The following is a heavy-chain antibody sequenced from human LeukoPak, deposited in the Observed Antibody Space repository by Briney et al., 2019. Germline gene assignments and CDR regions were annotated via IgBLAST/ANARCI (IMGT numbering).Heavy chain of an antibody. V-gene: IGHV4-38-2*02. J-gene: IGHJ4*02. Sequence: SETLSLTCTVSGYSISSGYLWGWIRQPPGKGLEWIGSTYHGGTTYSNPSLKSRVIISEDTSKNQFSLKLSSVTAADTAVYYCARGSDDWTYYFDYWGQGTLVTVSS. CDR3: ARGSDDWTYYFDY. CDR2: TYHGGTT. D-gene: IGHD3-9*01. CDR1: GYSISSGYL.